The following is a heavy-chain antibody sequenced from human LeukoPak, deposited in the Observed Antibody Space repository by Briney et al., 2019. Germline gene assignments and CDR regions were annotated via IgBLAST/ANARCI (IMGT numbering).Heavy chain of an antibody. Sequence: TSETLSPTCTVSGGSISSYYWSWIRQPPGKGLEWIGYIYYSGSTNYNPSLKSRVTISVDTSKNQFSLKPSSVAAADTAVYYCARLYTARLDYWGQGTLVTVSS. CDR2: IYYSGST. D-gene: IGHD5-18*01. CDR3: ARLYTARLDY. CDR1: GGSISSYY. V-gene: IGHV4-59*08. J-gene: IGHJ4*02.